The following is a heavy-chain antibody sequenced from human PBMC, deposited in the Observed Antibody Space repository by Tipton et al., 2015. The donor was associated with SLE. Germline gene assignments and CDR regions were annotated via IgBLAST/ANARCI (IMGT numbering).Heavy chain of an antibody. V-gene: IGHV4-34*01. CDR1: GGSLSGYY. CDR2: VNHSGST. D-gene: IGHD6-19*01. J-gene: IGHJ5*02. Sequence: TLSLTCAVYGGSLSGYYWSWIRQPPGKGLEWIGEVNHSGSTNYNPSLKSRVTISVDTSKNQFSLKLSSVTAADTAVYYCAGGWYYGWFDPWGQGTLVTVSS. CDR3: AGGWYYGWFDP.